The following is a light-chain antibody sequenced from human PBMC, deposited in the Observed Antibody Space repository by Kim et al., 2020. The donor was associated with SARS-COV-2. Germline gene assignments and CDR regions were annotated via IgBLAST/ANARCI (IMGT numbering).Light chain of an antibody. J-gene: IGKJ2*03. V-gene: IGKV3-15*01. Sequence: VSPGERATHSCRASQSISNKLAWYQHKPGQAPRLLIYGAATRATDIPARFSGSGSGTEFTLTISSLQSEDCAVYYCQQYNYWPIYSFGQGTKLEI. CDR2: GAA. CDR3: QQYNYWPIYS. CDR1: QSISNK.